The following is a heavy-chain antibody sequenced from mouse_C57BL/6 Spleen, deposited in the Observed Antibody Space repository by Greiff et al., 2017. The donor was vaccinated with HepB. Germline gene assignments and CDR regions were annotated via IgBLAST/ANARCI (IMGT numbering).Heavy chain of an antibody. D-gene: IGHD3-2*02. CDR1: GYTFTSYW. V-gene: IGHV1-61*01. J-gene: IGHJ2*01. CDR3: ARRSSGYFDY. Sequence: QVQLQQPGAELVRPGSSVKLSCKASGYTFTSYWMEWVKQRPGQGLEWIGNIYPSDSETHYNQKFKDKATLTVDKSSSTAYMQLSSLTSEDSAVYYCARRSSGYFDYWGQGTTLTVSS. CDR2: IYPSDSET.